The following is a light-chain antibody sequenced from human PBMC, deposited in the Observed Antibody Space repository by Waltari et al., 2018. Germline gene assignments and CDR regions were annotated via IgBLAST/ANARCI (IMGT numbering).Light chain of an antibody. V-gene: IGLV2-8*01. CDR3: SSYAGSNNFV. CDR1: SSDVGGYNY. CDR2: EVS. J-gene: IGLJ1*01. Sequence: QSALTQPPSASGSPGQSVTISCTGTSSDVGGYNYVSWYQQHPGKAPKLMISEVSKRPSGVPDRCSGSKSGTTASLTVSGLQAEDEADYYCSSYAGSNNFVFGTGTKVTVL.